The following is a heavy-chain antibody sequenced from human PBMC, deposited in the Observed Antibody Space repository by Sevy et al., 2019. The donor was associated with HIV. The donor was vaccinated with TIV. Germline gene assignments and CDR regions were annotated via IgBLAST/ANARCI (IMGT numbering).Heavy chain of an antibody. CDR3: AREGVDFWSGPVDFDYGMDV. CDR1: GFTFSRYW. J-gene: IGHJ6*02. V-gene: IGHV3-74*01. CDR2: INTHGTNT. Sequence: GGSLRLSCAASGFTFSRYWMHWVRHAPGKGLVWVSRINTHGTNTIYADYVKGRFTISRDNAKNPVSLQMNSLRADDTGVYYGAREGVDFWSGPVDFDYGMDVWGQGTTVTVSS. D-gene: IGHD3-3*01.